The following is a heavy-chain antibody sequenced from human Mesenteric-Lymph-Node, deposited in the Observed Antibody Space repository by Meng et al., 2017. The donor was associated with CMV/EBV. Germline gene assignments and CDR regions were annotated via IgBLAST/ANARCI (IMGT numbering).Heavy chain of an antibody. CDR2: LNSDGSNT. V-gene: IGHV3-74*01. J-gene: IGHJ4*02. CDR3: ARILGTTSSSRYYFDY. Sequence: GESLKISCAASGFTFSSYWMHWVRQAPGKGLVWVSRLNSDGSNTDYADSVKGRFTISRDNAKSTLYLQMNSLRAEDTAVYYCARILGTTSSSRYYFDYWGQGTLVTVSS. CDR1: GFTFSSYW. D-gene: IGHD1-14*01.